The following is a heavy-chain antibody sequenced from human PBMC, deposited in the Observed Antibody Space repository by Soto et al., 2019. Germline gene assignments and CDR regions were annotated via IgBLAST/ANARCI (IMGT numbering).Heavy chain of an antibody. CDR1: GGSISSSSYY. CDR3: GRFCGYHALDI. D-gene: IGHD2-21*01. Sequence: SETLSLSCTVSGGSISSSSYYWAWIRQPPGKGLEWIGSIYYSGSTYYNPSLKSRVTISVDTSKNQFSLKLSSVTAADMAVYYCGRFCGYHALDILGQGTMVTVSS. V-gene: IGHV4-39*01. J-gene: IGHJ3*02. CDR2: IYYSGST.